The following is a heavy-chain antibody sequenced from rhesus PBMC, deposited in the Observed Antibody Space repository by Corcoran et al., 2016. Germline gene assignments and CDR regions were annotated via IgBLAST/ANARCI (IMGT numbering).Heavy chain of an antibody. V-gene: IGHV4-80*01. CDR1: GDSFSNYW. CDR3: APESRGRYFDY. CDR2: IKGNSGST. J-gene: IGHJ4*01. Sequence: QVQLQESGPGLVKPSETLSLTCAVSGDSFSNYWWSWIRQPPGKGLEWIGEIKGNSGSTNDHPSLMSRVTISKDASKNQFSLKLSSVTAADTAVYYCAPESRGRYFDYWGQGVLVTVSS. D-gene: IGHD3-9*01.